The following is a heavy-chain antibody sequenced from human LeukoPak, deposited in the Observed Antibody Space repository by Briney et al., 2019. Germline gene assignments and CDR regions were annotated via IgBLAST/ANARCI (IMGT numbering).Heavy chain of an antibody. Sequence: SVKVSCKASGGTFSSYAISWVRQAPGQGLEWMGRIIPILGIANYAQKFQGRVTITADKSTSTAYMELSSLRSEDTAVYCCAREMDYYDSSGYFDYWGQGTLVTVSS. V-gene: IGHV1-69*04. CDR2: IIPILGIA. CDR1: GGTFSSYA. J-gene: IGHJ4*02. CDR3: AREMDYYDSSGYFDY. D-gene: IGHD3-22*01.